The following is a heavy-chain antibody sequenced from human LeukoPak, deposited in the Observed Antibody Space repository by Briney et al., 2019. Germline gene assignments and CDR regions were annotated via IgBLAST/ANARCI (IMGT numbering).Heavy chain of an antibody. CDR2: INSDGTST. CDR1: GFTFSSYW. J-gene: IGHJ3*02. V-gene: IGHV3-74*01. Sequence: GGSLRLSCAASGFTFSSYWMHWVRHAPGKGLVWVSRINSDGTSTSYADSVKGRFTISRDNAKNTLYLQMNSLRAEDTAVYSCARALLYYYYDSSGYSTCSDAFDIWGQGTMVTVSS. CDR3: ARALLYYYYDSSGYSTCSDAFDI. D-gene: IGHD3-22*01.